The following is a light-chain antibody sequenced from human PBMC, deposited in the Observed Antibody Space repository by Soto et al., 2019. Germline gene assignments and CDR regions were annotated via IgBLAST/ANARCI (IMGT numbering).Light chain of an antibody. V-gene: IGKV1-5*03. Sequence: DLQMTQSPSTLSASVGDRVTSTCRASQSISSWLAWYQQKPGKAPKLVIYKASSLESGVPSRFSGRGSGTEFTLTISSLQPDDFATYYCQQYDTFPWTFGQGTKVEI. CDR2: KAS. J-gene: IGKJ1*01. CDR1: QSISSW. CDR3: QQYDTFPWT.